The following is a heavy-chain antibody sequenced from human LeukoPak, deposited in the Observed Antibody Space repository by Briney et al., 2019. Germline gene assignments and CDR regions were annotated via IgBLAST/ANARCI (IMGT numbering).Heavy chain of an antibody. Sequence: GGSLRLSCAASGFTFSSYSMNWVRQAPGKGLEWVSYISSSSSTIYYADSVKGRFTISRDNAKNSLYLQMNSLRAEDTAVYYCARDSSSSDHANYYYYYMDVWDKGTTVTVSS. CDR3: ARDSSSSDHANYYYYYMDV. CDR2: ISSSSSTI. CDR1: GFTFSSYS. J-gene: IGHJ6*03. V-gene: IGHV3-48*01. D-gene: IGHD6-13*01.